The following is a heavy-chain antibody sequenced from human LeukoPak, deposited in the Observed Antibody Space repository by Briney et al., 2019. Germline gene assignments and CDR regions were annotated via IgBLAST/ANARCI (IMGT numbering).Heavy chain of an antibody. J-gene: IGHJ1*01. Sequence: GGSLRLSCAASGFTFSSYAMSWVRQAPGKGLEWVSAISGSGGSTYYADSVKGRFTISRDNSKNTLYLQMNSLRAEDTAVYYCAKDLDGTYCSSTSCYLWGQGTLVTVSS. D-gene: IGHD2-2*01. V-gene: IGHV3-23*01. CDR1: GFTFSSYA. CDR2: ISGSGGST. CDR3: AKDLDGTYCSSTSCYL.